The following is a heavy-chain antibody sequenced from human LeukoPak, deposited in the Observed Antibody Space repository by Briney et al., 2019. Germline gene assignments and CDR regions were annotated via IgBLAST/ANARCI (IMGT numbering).Heavy chain of an antibody. J-gene: IGHJ6*03. CDR2: INWNGGST. V-gene: IGHV3-20*04. Sequence: SGGCLRLCCAASGFTFGYYGMSWGHPARGRGVGWVSGINWNGGSTGDADAEKGRFTISRDNAKHSLYLQMNSLRAEATALYYCAREGAALSYYYMDVWGKGTTVTASS. CDR1: GFTFGYYG. CDR3: AREGAALSYYYMDV. D-gene: IGHD6-6*01.